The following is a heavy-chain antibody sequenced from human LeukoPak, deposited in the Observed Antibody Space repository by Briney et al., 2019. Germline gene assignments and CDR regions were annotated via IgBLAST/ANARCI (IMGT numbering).Heavy chain of an antibody. V-gene: IGHV3-30*18. CDR3: AKDGKSGSYYNGPYNWFDP. CDR2: ISYDGSNK. J-gene: IGHJ5*02. CDR1: GFTFSAYG. Sequence: GGSLRLSCAASGFTFSAYGMHWVRQAPGKGLEWVAVISYDGSNKYYADSVKGRFTISRDNSKNTLYLQMNSLRAEDTAVYYCAKDGKSGSYYNGPYNWFDPWGQGTLVTVSS. D-gene: IGHD3-10*01.